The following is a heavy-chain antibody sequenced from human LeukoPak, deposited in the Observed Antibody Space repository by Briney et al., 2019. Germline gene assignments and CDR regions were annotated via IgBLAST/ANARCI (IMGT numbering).Heavy chain of an antibody. D-gene: IGHD6-19*01. J-gene: IGHJ4*02. Sequence: RASETRSLTCPAPGGSISPSHWGWIGKPPGKGLEWTGYIYYSGSTNYNPSLNSRVTISVDTSKNQFSLRLSSVTAADTAIYYCARAVSGRFDYWGQGTLVTVSS. CDR2: IYYSGST. CDR1: GGSISPSH. CDR3: ARAVSGRFDY. V-gene: IGHV4-59*08.